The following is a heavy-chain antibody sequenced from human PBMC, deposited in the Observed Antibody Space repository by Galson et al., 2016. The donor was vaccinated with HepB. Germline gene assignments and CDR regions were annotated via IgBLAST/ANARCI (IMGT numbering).Heavy chain of an antibody. Sequence: SLRLSCAASGFTFTSYWIHWVRQVPGEGLVWVSRINSDGSSTHYADSVKGRFTISRDNAKNTVYLQMNSLRVEDTGVYYCAGVGVIPYYYYGMDVWGQGTMVIVSS. D-gene: IGHD3-10*01. V-gene: IGHV3-74*01. CDR3: AGVGVIPYYYYGMDV. CDR2: INSDGSST. J-gene: IGHJ6*01. CDR1: GFTFTSYW.